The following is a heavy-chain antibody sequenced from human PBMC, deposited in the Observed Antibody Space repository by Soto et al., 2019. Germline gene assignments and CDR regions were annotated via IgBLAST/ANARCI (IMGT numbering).Heavy chain of an antibody. CDR3: TKERSVINSGYDAFDI. CDR2: ISISGGTI. Sequence: GGSLRLSCAASGFTVSSYEMDWVRQAPGKGLEWVAYISISGGTIYYGDSVEGRFTISRDNADNSLYLQMNSLRAEDTAVYYCTKERSVINSGYDAFDIWGRGTVVTVSS. J-gene: IGHJ3*02. D-gene: IGHD5-12*01. CDR1: GFTVSSYE. V-gene: IGHV3-48*03.